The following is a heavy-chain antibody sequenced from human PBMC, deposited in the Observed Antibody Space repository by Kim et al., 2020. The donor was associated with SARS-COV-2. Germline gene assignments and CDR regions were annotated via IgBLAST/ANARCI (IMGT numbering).Heavy chain of an antibody. CDR2: IYHSGST. D-gene: IGHD6-19*01. J-gene: IGHJ6*02. Sequence: SETLSLTCAVSGVSISSSNWWSWVRQPPGKGLEWIGEIYHSGSTNYNPSLKSRVTISVDKSKNQFSLKLSSVTAADTAVYYCARSIMTSSGWGYYYGMDVWGQGTTVTVSS. CDR3: ARSIMTSSGWGYYYGMDV. V-gene: IGHV4-4*02. CDR1: GVSISSSNW.